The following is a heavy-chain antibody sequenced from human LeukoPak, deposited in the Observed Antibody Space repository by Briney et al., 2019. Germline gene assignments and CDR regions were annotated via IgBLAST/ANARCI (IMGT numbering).Heavy chain of an antibody. D-gene: IGHD6-13*01. CDR3: ARTPTSRKRFLGGAAAGTDYYYSYYMDV. Sequence: SETLSLTCTVSGGSISSYYWSWIRQPAGEGLEWIGRIYTSGSTNYNPSLKSRVTMSVATSKNQFSLKLSSVTAADTAVYYCARTPTSRKRFLGGAAAGTDYYYSYYMDVWGKGTTVTISS. CDR2: IYTSGST. V-gene: IGHV4-4*07. J-gene: IGHJ6*03. CDR1: GGSISSYY.